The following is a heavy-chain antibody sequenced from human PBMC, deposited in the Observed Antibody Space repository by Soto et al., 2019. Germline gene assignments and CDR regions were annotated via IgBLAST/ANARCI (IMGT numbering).Heavy chain of an antibody. D-gene: IGHD1-26*01. Sequence: GGSLRLSCAASGFTFRSFGMHWIRQAPGKGLEWVALISYDGTNKYYADSVRGRFTISRDNSKNTLYLEMNTLRVEDTAVYYCAKVLPATGIEGGGDAFDIWGQGTMVTVSS. CDR1: GFTFRSFG. CDR3: AKVLPATGIEGGGDAFDI. J-gene: IGHJ3*02. V-gene: IGHV3-30*18. CDR2: ISYDGTNK.